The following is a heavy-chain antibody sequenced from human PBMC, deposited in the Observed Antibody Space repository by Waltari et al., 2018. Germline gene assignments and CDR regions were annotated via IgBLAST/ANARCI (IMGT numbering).Heavy chain of an antibody. D-gene: IGHD3-9*01. J-gene: IGHJ4*02. Sequence: EVQLVESGGGLVQPGGSLRLSCAASGFTVSSNYMSWVRQAPGKGLEWVLVCSGGGRTAYAGPGKGRFTISRGKSKSTLYLKSDSLRAEDTAGYYCARGARGDIVTGLPYYCDYWGQGALVTVSS. CDR2: CSGGGRT. V-gene: IGHV3-66*02. CDR3: ARGARGDIVTGLPYYCDY. CDR1: GFTVSSNY.